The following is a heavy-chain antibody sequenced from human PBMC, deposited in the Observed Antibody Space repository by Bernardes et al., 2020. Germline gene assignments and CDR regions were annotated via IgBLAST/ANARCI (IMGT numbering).Heavy chain of an antibody. CDR2: IGTAGDT. CDR3: ARGSRITGNEYYYYGMDV. Sequence: GGSLRLSCAASGFTFSSYDMHWVRQATGKGLEWVSAIGTAGDTYYPGSVKGRFTISRENAKNSLYLQMNSLRAGDTAVYYCARGSRITGNEYYYYGMDVWGKGTTVTVSS. V-gene: IGHV3-13*01. CDR1: GFTFSSYD. D-gene: IGHD1-20*01. J-gene: IGHJ6*04.